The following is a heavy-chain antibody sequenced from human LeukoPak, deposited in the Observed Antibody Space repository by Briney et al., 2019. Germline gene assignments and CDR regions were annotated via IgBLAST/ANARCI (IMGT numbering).Heavy chain of an antibody. Sequence: GGSLRLSCAATGFTFSSYNMNWVRQAPGKGLEWVSDISSSGSTIYFADSVKGRFTISRDNAKNSLYLQMNSLRDEDTAVYYCARLEYYYVSGNYYKLFDYWGQGTLVTVCS. CDR1: GFTFSSYN. CDR2: ISSSGSTI. D-gene: IGHD3-10*01. J-gene: IGHJ4*02. V-gene: IGHV3-48*02. CDR3: ARLEYYYVSGNYYKLFDY.